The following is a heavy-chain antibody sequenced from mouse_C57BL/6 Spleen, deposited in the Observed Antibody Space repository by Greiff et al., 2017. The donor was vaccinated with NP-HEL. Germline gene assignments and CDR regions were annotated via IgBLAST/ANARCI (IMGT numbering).Heavy chain of an antibody. V-gene: IGHV2-5*01. Sequence: VKLMESGPGLVQPSQSLSITCTVSGFSLTSYGVHWVRQSPGKGLEWLGVIWRGGSTDYNAAFMSRLSITKDNSKSQVFCKMNSLQADDTAIYYCATTVVARYFDVWGTGTTVTVSS. CDR3: ATTVVARYFDV. CDR1: GFSLTSYG. D-gene: IGHD1-1*01. J-gene: IGHJ1*03. CDR2: IWRGGST.